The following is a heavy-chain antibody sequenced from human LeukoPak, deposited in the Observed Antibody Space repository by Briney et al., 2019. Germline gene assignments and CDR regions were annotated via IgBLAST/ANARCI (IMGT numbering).Heavy chain of an antibody. CDR3: ARARPYSSGWYGDKYFQH. D-gene: IGHD6-19*01. V-gene: IGHV4-34*01. J-gene: IGHJ1*01. CDR1: GGSFSGYY. Sequence: SETLSLTCAVYGGSFSGYYWSWSRLPPGKRLEWMGEINHSGSTNYNPSLKSRVTISVDTSKNQFSLKLSSVTAADTAVYYWARARPYSSGWYGDKYFQHWGQGTLVTVSS. CDR2: INHSGST.